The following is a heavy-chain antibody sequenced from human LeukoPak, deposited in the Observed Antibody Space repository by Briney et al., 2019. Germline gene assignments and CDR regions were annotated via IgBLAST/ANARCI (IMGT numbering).Heavy chain of an antibody. V-gene: IGHV3-23*01. CDR1: GFTFSSYA. CDR2: ISGSGGST. J-gene: IGHJ4*02. Sequence: GGSLRLSCAASGFTFSSYAMNWVRQAPGKGLEWVSVISGSGGSTYYADSVKGRFTISRDNSKNTVSLQMSSLRAEDTAMYYCVKDLYKGDTSTWYYFDYWGQGTLVTVSS. D-gene: IGHD6-13*01. CDR3: VKDLYKGDTSTWYYFDY.